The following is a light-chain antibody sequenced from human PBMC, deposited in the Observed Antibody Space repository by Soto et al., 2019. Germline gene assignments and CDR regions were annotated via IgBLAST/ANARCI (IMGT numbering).Light chain of an antibody. V-gene: IGKV3-20*01. J-gene: IGKJ2*01. CDR2: GAS. CDR3: HQYGSSPYT. CDR1: QSVRNSF. Sequence: EIVLTQSPGTLSLSPGERATLSCRASQSVRNSFLAWYQQKPGQAPRLLIYGASRRATGIPDRFSGSGSGTDFTLTISRLEPEDFAVYYCHQYGSSPYTFGQGTKLEIK.